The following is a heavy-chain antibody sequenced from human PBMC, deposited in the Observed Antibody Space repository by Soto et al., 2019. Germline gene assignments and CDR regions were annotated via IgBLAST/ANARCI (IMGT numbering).Heavy chain of an antibody. Sequence: QVRLVESGGGVVQPGRSLRLSCVASGFTFSSYGIHWVRQAPGKGLEWVGVISSDGETKYYADSVKGRFTISRDNSKNTLYLQIDSLRPEDTAVYYCAKDVAVDGDLDYWGHGTLVTVSS. D-gene: IGHD6-19*01. V-gene: IGHV3-30*18. J-gene: IGHJ4*01. CDR3: AKDVAVDGDLDY. CDR1: GFTFSSYG. CDR2: ISSDGETK.